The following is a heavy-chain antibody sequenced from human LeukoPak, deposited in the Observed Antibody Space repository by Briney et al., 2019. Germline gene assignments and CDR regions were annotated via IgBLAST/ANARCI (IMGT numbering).Heavy chain of an antibody. D-gene: IGHD2-15*01. V-gene: IGHV3-7*03. Sequence: GGSLRVSCTASGFIFSGSCMDWIRQAPGKGLEWVAIIKKDGSEKYYVDSMKGRFTISRDNAKNSLFLQMNSLRAEDTAIYYCTTDTWYSAGHWGQGTLVTVSS. CDR2: IKKDGSEK. CDR1: GFIFSGSC. CDR3: TTDTWYSAGH. J-gene: IGHJ4*02.